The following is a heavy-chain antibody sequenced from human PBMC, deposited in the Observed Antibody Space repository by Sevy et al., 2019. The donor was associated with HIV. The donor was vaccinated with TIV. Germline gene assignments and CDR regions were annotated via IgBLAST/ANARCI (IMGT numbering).Heavy chain of an antibody. CDR2: ISGSGIT. J-gene: IGHJ4*02. CDR3: ARDPLLGIAREXARGGY. D-gene: IGHD2-2*03. V-gene: IGHV3-11*01. CDR1: GFIFSDYY. Sequence: GGSLRLSCSGSGFIFSDYYMSWIRQAPGRGLEWVSYISGSGITYYAESEEGRFTISRDNARNSLYLQMNSLRADDTAVYYCARDPLLGIAREXARGGYXXQGTLVTVSS.